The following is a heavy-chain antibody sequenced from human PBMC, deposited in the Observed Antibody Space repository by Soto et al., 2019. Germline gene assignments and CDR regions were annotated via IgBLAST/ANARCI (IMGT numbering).Heavy chain of an antibody. J-gene: IGHJ5*02. CDR2: IYHSGST. V-gene: IGHV4-30-2*01. CDR1: GGSISSGGYS. D-gene: IGHD3-3*01. Sequence: PSETLSLTCAVSGGSISSGGYSWSWIRRPPGKGLEWIGYIYHSGSTYYNPSLKSRVTISVDRSKNQFSLELSSVTAADTAVYYCARVITYYDFWSGYLNWFDPWGQGTLVTVSS. CDR3: ARVITYYDFWSGYLNWFDP.